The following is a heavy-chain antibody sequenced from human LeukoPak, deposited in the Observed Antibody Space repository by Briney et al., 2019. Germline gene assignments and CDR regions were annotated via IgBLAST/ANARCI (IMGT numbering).Heavy chain of an antibody. Sequence: ASVKVSCKASGYTFTGYYMHWVRQAPGQGLEWMGWINTNTGNPTYAQGFTGRFVFSLDTSVSTAYLQISSLKAEDTAVYYCARVLYDSSGYYSIDYWGQGTLVTVSS. CDR2: INTNTGNP. D-gene: IGHD3-22*01. CDR1: GYTFTGYY. CDR3: ARVLYDSSGYYSIDY. V-gene: IGHV7-4-1*02. J-gene: IGHJ4*02.